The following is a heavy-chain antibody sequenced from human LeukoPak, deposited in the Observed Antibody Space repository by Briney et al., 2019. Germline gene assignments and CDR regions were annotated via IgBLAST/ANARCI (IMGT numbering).Heavy chain of an antibody. CDR1: GHSFTNYW. CDR2: IYPGDSDT. CDR3: ARIIPQYSSYGMDV. V-gene: IGHV5-51*01. J-gene: IGHJ6*02. D-gene: IGHD6-19*01. Sequence: GESLKISCKGSGHSFTNYWIGWVRQMPGKGLEWMGIIYPGDSDTRYSPSFRGQVTISADKSITTAYLQWSSLKASDTAMYYCARIIPQYSSYGMDVWGQGTTVTVSS.